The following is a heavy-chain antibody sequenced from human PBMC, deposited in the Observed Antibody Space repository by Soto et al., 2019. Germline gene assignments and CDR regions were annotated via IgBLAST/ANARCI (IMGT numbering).Heavy chain of an antibody. V-gene: IGHV4-39*01. CDR1: GGSISSSSYY. Sequence: QLQLQESGPGLVKPSETLSLTFTVSGGSISSSSYYWGWISQPPGKGLEWIGSIYYSGSTYYNPSLKSRVTISVDTYKNQFSLKMSDVNAADTAVYYCARQNTRSNWFDPWGQGTLVTVYS. CDR2: IYYSGST. J-gene: IGHJ5*02. CDR3: ARQNTRSNWFDP.